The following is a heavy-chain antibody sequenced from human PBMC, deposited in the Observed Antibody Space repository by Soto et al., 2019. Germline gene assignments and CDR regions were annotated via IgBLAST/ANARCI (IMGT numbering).Heavy chain of an antibody. CDR1: GFTFSSYA. CDR2: ISGSGGST. Sequence: GGSVRLSCAASGFTFSSYAMSWVRQAPGKGLEWVSAISGSGGSTYYADSVKGRFTISRDNSKNTLYLQMNSLRAEDTAVYYCATCPGAAYDYDYWGQGTLVTVSS. J-gene: IGHJ4*02. D-gene: IGHD5-12*01. V-gene: IGHV3-23*01. CDR3: ATCPGAAYDYDY.